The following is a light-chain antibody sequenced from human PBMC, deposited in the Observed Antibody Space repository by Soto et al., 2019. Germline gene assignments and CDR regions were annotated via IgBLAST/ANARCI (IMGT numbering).Light chain of an antibody. CDR1: QSIYKW. V-gene: IGKV1-12*01. CDR3: QQADSFPLT. Sequence: DIQMTQSPSSVSASIGDRVTISCRASQSIYKWLVWYQQKPGKAPKLLIYAASRLQSGVPSRFSGSGYGTDFTLNISSLQPEDSATYYWQQADSFPLTFGGGTKVEI. J-gene: IGKJ4*01. CDR2: AAS.